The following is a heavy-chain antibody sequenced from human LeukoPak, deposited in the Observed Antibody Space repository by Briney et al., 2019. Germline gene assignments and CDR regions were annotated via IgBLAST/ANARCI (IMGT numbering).Heavy chain of an antibody. CDR3: ARVSGVPAAIADAFDI. Sequence: SQTLSLTCTVSGGSISSGSYYWSWIRQPAGKGLEWIGRIYTSGSTNYNPSLKSRVTMSVDTSKNQFSLKLSSVTAADTAVYYCARVSGVPAAIADAFDIWGQGTMVTVSS. V-gene: IGHV4-61*02. CDR1: GGSISSGSYY. D-gene: IGHD2-2*02. CDR2: IYTSGST. J-gene: IGHJ3*02.